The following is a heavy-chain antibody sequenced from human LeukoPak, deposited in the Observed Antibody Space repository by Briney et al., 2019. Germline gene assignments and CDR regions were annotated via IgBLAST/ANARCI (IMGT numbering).Heavy chain of an antibody. V-gene: IGHV3-30*02. CDR2: IRYDGSNK. CDR1: GFTFSSYG. CDR3: AKDRRYSSSWNQDY. Sequence: GGSLRLSCAASGFTFSSYGMHWVRQAPGKGLEWVAFIRYDGSNKYYADSVKGRFTISRDNSKNTLYLQMNSLRAEDTAVYYCAKDRRYSSSWNQDYWGQGTLVTVSS. D-gene: IGHD6-13*01. J-gene: IGHJ4*02.